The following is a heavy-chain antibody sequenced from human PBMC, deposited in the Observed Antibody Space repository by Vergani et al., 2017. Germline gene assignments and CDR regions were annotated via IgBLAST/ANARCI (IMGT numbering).Heavy chain of an antibody. CDR3: AGDGGQTLSAIFDY. J-gene: IGHJ4*02. V-gene: IGHV3-21*01. D-gene: IGHD2-21*01. Sequence: VQLVESGGGVVQPGRSLRLSCAASGFTFSSYGMHWVRQAPGKGLEWISSISSSRSFIYYADSVKGRFTISRDNAKNSLYLQMNSLRAEDTAVYYCAGDGGQTLSAIFDYWGQGTLVTVSS. CDR2: ISSSRSFI. CDR1: GFTFSSYG.